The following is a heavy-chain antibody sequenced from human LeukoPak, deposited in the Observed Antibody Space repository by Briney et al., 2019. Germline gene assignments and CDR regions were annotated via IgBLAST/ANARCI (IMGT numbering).Heavy chain of an antibody. CDR1: GDSISSGSYY. CDR3: ARHEKRGARSIGLDY. V-gene: IGHV4-61*02. D-gene: IGHD3-10*01. CDR2: IYSSGNT. Sequence: SQTLSLTCTVSGDSISSGSYYWNWIRQPAGKGLEWIGRIYSSGNTNYNPSLKSRVTISVDTSKNQFSLKLSSVTAADTAVYYCARHEKRGARSIGLDYWGQGTLVTVPS. J-gene: IGHJ4*02.